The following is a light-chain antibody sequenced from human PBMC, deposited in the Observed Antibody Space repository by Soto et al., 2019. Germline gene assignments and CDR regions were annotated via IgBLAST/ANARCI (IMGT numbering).Light chain of an antibody. V-gene: IGKV3-20*01. J-gene: IGKJ1*01. CDR3: QQYGSSPWA. CDR1: QSVTTQ. Sequence: VLTQSPGTLSLSPGETATLSCRASQSVTTQLAWYQQKPGQAPRLLIYGASSRATGIPDGFSGSGSGTDFTLTISRLEPEDVAVYYCQQYGSSPWAFGQGTKWIS. CDR2: GAS.